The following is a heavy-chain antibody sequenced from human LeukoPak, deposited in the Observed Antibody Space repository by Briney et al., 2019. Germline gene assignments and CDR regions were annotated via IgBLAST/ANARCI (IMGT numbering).Heavy chain of an antibody. CDR1: GYTFTSYG. V-gene: IGHV1-18*01. Sequence: RASVKVSCKASGYTFTSYGISWVRQAPGQGLEWMGWISAYTGNTNYAQNLQGRVTMTTDTSTRTAYMDLRSLRSDDTAVYYCARGIAAAGTRYYYYMDVWGKGTTVTISS. J-gene: IGHJ6*03. D-gene: IGHD6-13*01. CDR3: ARGIAAAGTRYYYYMDV. CDR2: ISAYTGNT.